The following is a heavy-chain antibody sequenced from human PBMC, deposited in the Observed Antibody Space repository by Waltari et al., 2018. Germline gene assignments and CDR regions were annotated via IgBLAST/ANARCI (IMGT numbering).Heavy chain of an antibody. CDR3: ASWQREIVVY. J-gene: IGHJ4*02. CDR2: TRNSYTT. D-gene: IGHD3-22*01. Sequence: EVQLVESGGGLVQPGGSLRLSCAVSGFTISDHYMDWVRQAPGKGLEWVGRTRNSYTTEYAASVKGRFTISRDDSRNSVYLQMNSRKSEDTAVYYCASWQREIVVYWGQGTLVTVSS. V-gene: IGHV3-72*01. CDR1: GFTISDHY.